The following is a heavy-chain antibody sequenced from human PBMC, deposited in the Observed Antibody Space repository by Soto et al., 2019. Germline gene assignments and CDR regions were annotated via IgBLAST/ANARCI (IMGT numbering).Heavy chain of an antibody. CDR1: GGTFSSYT. D-gene: IGHD2-8*01. CDR2: IIPILGIA. CDR3: AREIDCTNGVCSHDAFDI. Sequence: PVKVSCKSSGGTFSSYTIGWVRQAHGHGLEWMGRIIPILGIANYAQKFQGRVTITADKSTSTAYMELSSLRSEDTAVYYCAREIDCTNGVCSHDAFDIWGQGTMVTVSS. J-gene: IGHJ3*02. V-gene: IGHV1-69*04.